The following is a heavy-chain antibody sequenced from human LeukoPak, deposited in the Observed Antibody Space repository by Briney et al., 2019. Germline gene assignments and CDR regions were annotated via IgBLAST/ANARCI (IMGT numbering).Heavy chain of an antibody. V-gene: IGHV5-51*01. D-gene: IGHD4-23*01. CDR1: GYSFTIYW. CDR2: IYPGNSDT. J-gene: IGHJ3*01. Sequence: RGESLKISCKGSGYSFTIYWVGWVRQMPGKGLEWMAIIYPGNSDTRYSPSFQGQVTISVDKSINTAYLQWSSLTASDTAMYYCVRFDYGSNLVGDAFDVWGQGTMVTVSS. CDR3: VRFDYGSNLVGDAFDV.